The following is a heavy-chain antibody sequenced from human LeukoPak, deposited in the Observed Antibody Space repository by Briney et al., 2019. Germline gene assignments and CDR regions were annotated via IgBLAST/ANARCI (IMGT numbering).Heavy chain of an antibody. D-gene: IGHD6-13*01. CDR3: ARRIAAAGSGFGAFDI. CDR1: GYGFTSHW. J-gene: IGHJ3*02. V-gene: IGHV5-51*01. CDR2: TYPGDSDT. Sequence: GESLKISCKSSGYGFTSHWIGWVRQMPGKGLEWMGITYPGDSDTRYSPSFQGQVTISADKSISTAYLQWSSLKASDTAIYYCARRIAAAGSGFGAFDIWGQGTMVTVSS.